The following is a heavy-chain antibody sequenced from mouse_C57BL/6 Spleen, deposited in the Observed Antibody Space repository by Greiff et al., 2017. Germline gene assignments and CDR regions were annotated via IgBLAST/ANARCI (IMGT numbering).Heavy chain of an antibody. V-gene: IGHV1-22*01. D-gene: IGHD4-1*01. CDR2: INPNNGGT. Sequence: EVQLQQSGPELVKPGASVKMSCKASGYTFPDYNMHWVKQSHGKSLEWIGDINPNNGGTSYNQKFKGKATLTVNTSSSTAYMELRSLTSEDSAVYYCTRGGTFDYWGQGTTLTVSS. CDR1: GYTFPDYN. J-gene: IGHJ2*01. CDR3: TRGGTFDY.